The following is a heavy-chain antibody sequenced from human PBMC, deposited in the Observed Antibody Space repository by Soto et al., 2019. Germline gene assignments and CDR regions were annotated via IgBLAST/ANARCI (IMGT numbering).Heavy chain of an antibody. CDR1: GYTFTSYG. J-gene: IGHJ3*02. D-gene: IGHD6-19*01. Sequence: ASVKVSCKASGYTFTSYGISCVRQAPGQVLEWMGWISAYNGNTNYAQKLQGRVTMTTDTSTSTAYMELRSLRSDDTAVYYCARDKYSSGWYTHDAFDIWGQGTMVTVSS. CDR3: ARDKYSSGWYTHDAFDI. CDR2: ISAYNGNT. V-gene: IGHV1-18*04.